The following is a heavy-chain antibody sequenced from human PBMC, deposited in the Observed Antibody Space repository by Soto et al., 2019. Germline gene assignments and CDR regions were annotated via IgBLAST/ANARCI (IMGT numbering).Heavy chain of an antibody. CDR1: GFTFSSYA. CDR2: ISYDGSNK. J-gene: IGHJ4*02. CDR3: ARDRLEVVVPAAILGY. V-gene: IGHV3-30-3*01. D-gene: IGHD2-2*02. Sequence: GGSLRLSCAASGFTFSSYAMHWVRQAPGKGLEWVAVISYDGSNKYYADSEKGRFTISRDNSKNTLYLQMNSLRDEDTAVCYCARDRLEVVVPAAILGYWGQGTLVTV.